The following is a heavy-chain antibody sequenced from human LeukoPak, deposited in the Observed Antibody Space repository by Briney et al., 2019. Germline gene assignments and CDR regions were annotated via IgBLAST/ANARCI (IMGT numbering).Heavy chain of an antibody. J-gene: IGHJ3*02. D-gene: IGHD3-16*01. V-gene: IGHV1-69*13. CDR1: GGTFSSYA. CDR3: ASLGRVTQGQPGGAFDI. CDR2: IIPIFGTA. Sequence: GASVKVSCKASGGTFSSYAISWVRQAPGQGLEWMGGIIPIFGTANYAQKFQGRVTITADESTSTAYMELSSLRSEDTAVYYCASLGRVTQGQPGGAFDIWGQGTMVTVSS.